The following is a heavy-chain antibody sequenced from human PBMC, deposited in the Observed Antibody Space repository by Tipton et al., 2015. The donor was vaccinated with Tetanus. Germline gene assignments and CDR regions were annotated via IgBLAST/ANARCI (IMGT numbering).Heavy chain of an antibody. CDR3: ARGWGSSWYYFDY. Sequence: GLVKPSQTLSLTCTVSGASVSSGDSHWTWIRQHPGEGLEWIGDIHYSGGSKYNPSLKSRLTMSLDTSQNQFSLRLSSVTAADTAVYYCARGWGSSWYYFDYWGQGILVTVSS. V-gene: IGHV4-31*03. D-gene: IGHD6-13*01. CDR1: GASVSSGDSH. CDR2: IHYSGGS. J-gene: IGHJ4*02.